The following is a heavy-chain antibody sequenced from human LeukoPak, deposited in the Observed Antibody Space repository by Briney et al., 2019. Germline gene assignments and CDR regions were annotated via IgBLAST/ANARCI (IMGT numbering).Heavy chain of an antibody. V-gene: IGHV1-2*02. J-gene: IGHJ6*04. CDR2: INPNSGGT. D-gene: IGHD3-9*01. CDR3: ARNKGGKYYDNLTGKMDA. CDR1: GYTFTGYY. Sequence: ASVKVSCKASGYTFTGYYMHWVRQAPGQGLEWMGWINPNSGGTNSAQKFQGRVTMTRDTSISTAYMELSRLTSDDTAVYYCARNKGGKYYDNLTGKMDAWGKGTTVTVSS.